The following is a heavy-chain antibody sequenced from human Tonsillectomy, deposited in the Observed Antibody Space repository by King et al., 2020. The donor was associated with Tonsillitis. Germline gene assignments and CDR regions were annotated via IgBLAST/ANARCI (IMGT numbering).Heavy chain of an antibody. J-gene: IGHJ4*02. CDR1: GFTFSSXG. CDR2: IWYDGSNK. Sequence: VQLVESGGGVVQPGRSLRLSCAASGFTFSSXGMHWVRQAPGKGLEWVAVIWYDGSNKYYADSVKGRFTISRDNSKNTLYLQMNSLRAEDTAVYYCARATPDSGDYLYYFDYWGQGTLVTVSS. CDR3: ARATPDSGDYLYYFDY. V-gene: IGHV3-33*01. D-gene: IGHD4-17*01.